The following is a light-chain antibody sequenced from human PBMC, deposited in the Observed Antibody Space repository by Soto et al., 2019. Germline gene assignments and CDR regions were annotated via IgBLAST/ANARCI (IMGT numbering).Light chain of an antibody. Sequence: DIPLTQSPTSLSASVGDRVTITCRASQNVRRYLNWYKQKLGTAPELLIFATSNLQSGVPSRFSGSGSGTDFTLTISSLQPEDFANYYCQQSYSIPLTFGPGTKVDV. CDR1: QNVRRY. J-gene: IGKJ3*01. CDR3: QQSYSIPLT. V-gene: IGKV1-39*01. CDR2: ATS.